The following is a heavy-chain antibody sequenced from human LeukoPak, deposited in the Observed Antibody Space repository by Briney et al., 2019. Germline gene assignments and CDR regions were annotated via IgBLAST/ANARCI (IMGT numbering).Heavy chain of an antibody. V-gene: IGHV3-23*01. CDR3: AKVAGSSGYYPAF. D-gene: IGHD3-22*01. CDR1: GFTFTSYA. Sequence: GGSLRLSCVASGFTFTSYAMSWVRQAPGKGLEWISAISADGRSTYHADSVKGQFTISRDISKNTLYLQMNSLRAEDTAVYYCAKVAGSSGYYPAFWGQGTLVTVSS. CDR2: ISADGRST. J-gene: IGHJ4*02.